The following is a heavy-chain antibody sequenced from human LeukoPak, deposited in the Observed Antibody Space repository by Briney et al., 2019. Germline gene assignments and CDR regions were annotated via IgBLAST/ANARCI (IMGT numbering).Heavy chain of an antibody. CDR2: INPNSGGT. CDR1: GYAFTCYY. CDR3: ANVWAVHIAAAGDYYYMDV. V-gene: IGHV1-2*02. D-gene: IGHD6-13*01. Sequence: ASVKVSCKASGYAFTCYYMHWVRQAPGQGLEWMGWINPNSGGTNYAQKFQGRVTMTRDTSISTAYMELSRLRSDDTAVYYCANVWAVHIAAAGDYYYMDVWGKGTTVTVSS. J-gene: IGHJ6*03.